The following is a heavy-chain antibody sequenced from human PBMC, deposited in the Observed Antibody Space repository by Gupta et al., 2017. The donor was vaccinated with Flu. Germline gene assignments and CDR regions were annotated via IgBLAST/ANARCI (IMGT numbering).Heavy chain of an antibody. D-gene: IGHD1-26*01. Sequence: HWVRQAPGKGLEWVSRISWNSGSIGYADSVKGRFTISRDNAKNSLYLQMNSLRAEDTALYYCAKDYNGSPDYWGQGTLVTVSS. J-gene: IGHJ4*02. CDR2: ISWNSGSI. V-gene: IGHV3-9*01. CDR3: AKDYNGSPDY.